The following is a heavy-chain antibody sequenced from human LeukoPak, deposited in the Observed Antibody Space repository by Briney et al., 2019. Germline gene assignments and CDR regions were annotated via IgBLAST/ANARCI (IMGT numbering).Heavy chain of an antibody. CDR1: GGSFSGYY. CDR3: AREAWDSRGYPPHRSGWYFDL. J-gene: IGHJ2*01. D-gene: IGHD3-22*01. V-gene: IGHV4-34*01. CDR2: INHSGST. Sequence: SETLSLTCALYGGSFSGYYWSWIRQPPGKGLEWIGEINHSGSTNYNPSLKSRVTISVDTSKKQTSLKLIYVTAADTAVYYCAREAWDSRGYPPHRSGWYFDLWGRGTLVTVSS.